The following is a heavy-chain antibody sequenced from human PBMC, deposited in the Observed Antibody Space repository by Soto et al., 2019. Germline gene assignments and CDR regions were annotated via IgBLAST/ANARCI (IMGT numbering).Heavy chain of an antibody. D-gene: IGHD6-13*01. Sequence: QVQLVESGGGVVQPGRSLRLSCAASGFTFSSYAMHWVRQAPGKGLEWVAVISYDGSNKYYADSVKGRFTISRDNSKNTLYLQMNSLRAEDTAVYYCAREAAAGLNYYYCYGMDVWGQGTTVTVSS. J-gene: IGHJ6*02. CDR3: AREAAAGLNYYYCYGMDV. CDR1: GFTFSSYA. CDR2: ISYDGSNK. V-gene: IGHV3-30-3*01.